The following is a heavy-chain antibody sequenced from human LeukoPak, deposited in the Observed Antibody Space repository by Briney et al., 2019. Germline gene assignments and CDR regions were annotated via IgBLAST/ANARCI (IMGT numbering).Heavy chain of an antibody. J-gene: IGHJ4*02. CDR1: GFTFSSYA. Sequence: GGSLRLSCAASGFTFSSYAMHWVRQAPGEGLEWVAVISYDGSNKYYADSVKGRFTISRDNSKNTLYLQMNSLRAEDTAVYYCARDGGGGLTAFDYWGQGTLVTVSS. V-gene: IGHV3-30-3*01. D-gene: IGHD2-15*01. CDR2: ISYDGSNK. CDR3: ARDGGGGLTAFDY.